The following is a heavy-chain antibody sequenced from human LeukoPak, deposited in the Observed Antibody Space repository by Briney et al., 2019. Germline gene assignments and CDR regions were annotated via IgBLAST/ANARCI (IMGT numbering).Heavy chain of an antibody. D-gene: IGHD3-22*01. Sequence: ASVKVSCKASGYTFTSYYMHWVRQAPGQGLEWMGIINPSGGSTSYAQKFQGRVTMTRDMSTSTVYMELSSLRYDDMAVSYCARAGSYDSSGYYDYWGQGTLGTASS. CDR1: GYTFTSYY. CDR2: INPSGGST. V-gene: IGHV1-46*01. CDR3: ARAGSYDSSGYYDY. J-gene: IGHJ4*02.